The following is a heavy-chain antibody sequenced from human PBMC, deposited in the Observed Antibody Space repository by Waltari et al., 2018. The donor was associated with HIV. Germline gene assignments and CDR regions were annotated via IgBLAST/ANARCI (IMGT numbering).Heavy chain of an antibody. J-gene: IGHJ4*02. D-gene: IGHD3-3*01. V-gene: IGHV3-48*02. Sequence: EVQLVESGGGLVQPGGSLRLSCAASGFSFSSYSMNWVRQAPGKGLELGSYISSGSSTIHYADSVKGRFTISRDNAKNSLFLQMNSLRDEDTAVYYCARNPLQITILVSLYYFDYWGQGTLVTVSS. CDR2: ISSGSSTI. CDR1: GFSFSSYS. CDR3: ARNPLQITILVSLYYFDY.